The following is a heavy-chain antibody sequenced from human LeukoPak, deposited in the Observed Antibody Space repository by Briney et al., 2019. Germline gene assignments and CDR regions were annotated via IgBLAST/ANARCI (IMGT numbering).Heavy chain of an antibody. CDR3: ASGGRYYDSSGYYRQ. CDR1: GFTFSRYW. V-gene: IGHV3-33*08. D-gene: IGHD3-22*01. Sequence: GGSLRLSCAASGFTFSRYWMTWVRQAPGKGLEWVAVIWYDGSNKYYADSVKGRFTISRDNSKNTLYLQMNGLRAEDTAVYYCASGGRYYDSSGYYRQWGQGTLVTVSS. CDR2: IWYDGSNK. J-gene: IGHJ4*02.